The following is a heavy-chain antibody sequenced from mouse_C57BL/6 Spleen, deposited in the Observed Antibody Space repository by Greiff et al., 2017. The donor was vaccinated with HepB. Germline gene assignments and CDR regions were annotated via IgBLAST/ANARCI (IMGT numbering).Heavy chain of an antibody. Sequence: VQLQQSGPGLVQPSQSLSITCTVSGFSLTSYGVHWVRQSPGKGLEWLGVIWSGGSTDYNAAFISRLSISKDNSKSQVFFKMNSRQADDTAIYYCARIGDYDYDGAYWGQGTLVTVSA. J-gene: IGHJ3*01. CDR2: IWSGGST. D-gene: IGHD2-4*01. V-gene: IGHV2-2*01. CDR1: GFSLTSYG. CDR3: ARIGDYDYDGAY.